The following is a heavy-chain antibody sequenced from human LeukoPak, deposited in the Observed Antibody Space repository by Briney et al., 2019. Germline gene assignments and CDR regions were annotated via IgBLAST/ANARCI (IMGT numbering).Heavy chain of an antibody. Sequence: SGGSLRLSCAASGFTFSSYAMHWVRHAPGKGLAWVSRVKSDGSSTSYADSVKGRFTISRDNARNTLYLQMNSLRAEDTAVYYCARDGFLGPVTAYLDYWGQGTPVTVSS. D-gene: IGHD2-21*02. CDR1: GFTFSSYA. J-gene: IGHJ4*02. CDR2: VKSDGSST. V-gene: IGHV3-74*01. CDR3: ARDGFLGPVTAYLDY.